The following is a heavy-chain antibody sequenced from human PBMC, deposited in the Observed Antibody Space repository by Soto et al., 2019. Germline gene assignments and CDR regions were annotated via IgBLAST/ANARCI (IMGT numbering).Heavy chain of an antibody. CDR2: IYSGGST. V-gene: IGHV3-53*01. Sequence: EVQLVESGGGLIQPGGSLGLSCAASGFTVSSNYMSWVRQAPGKGLEWVSVIYSGGSTYYADSVKGRFTSSRDNSKNTLYLQMNSLRAEATAVYYCARHITMDPLLLYWGQGTLVTVSS. D-gene: IGHD3-10*01. CDR1: GFTVSSNY. J-gene: IGHJ4*02. CDR3: ARHITMDPLLLY.